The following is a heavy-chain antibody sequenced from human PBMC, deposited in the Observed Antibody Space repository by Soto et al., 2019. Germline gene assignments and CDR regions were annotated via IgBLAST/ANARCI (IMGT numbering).Heavy chain of an antibody. Sequence: SETMSLTSAVYGGSIGSSKWWSWVRQHKGKGVGGSGAIYYGESTNYKPSFKRRVTISVDKSKIQFSLKLSSVTAADTVVYYCSRGGNPAYYYGMDVWGQGTTVTVSS. D-gene: IGHD3-16*01. V-gene: IGHV4-4*02. CDR3: SRGGNPAYYYGMDV. CDR1: GGSIGSSKW. CDR2: IYYGEST. J-gene: IGHJ6*02.